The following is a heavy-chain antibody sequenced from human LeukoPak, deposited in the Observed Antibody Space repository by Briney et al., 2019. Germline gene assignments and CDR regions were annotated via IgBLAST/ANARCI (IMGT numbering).Heavy chain of an antibody. J-gene: IGHJ4*02. CDR3: AREVVIAATYDY. CDR1: GFTFSSYG. CDR2: INHSGST. Sequence: GSLRLSCAASGFTFSSYGMSWIRQPPGKGLEWIGEINHSGSTNYNPSLKSRVTISVDTSKNQFSLKLSSVTAADTAVYYCAREVVIAATYDYWGQGTLVTVSS. V-gene: IGHV4-34*01. D-gene: IGHD2-15*01.